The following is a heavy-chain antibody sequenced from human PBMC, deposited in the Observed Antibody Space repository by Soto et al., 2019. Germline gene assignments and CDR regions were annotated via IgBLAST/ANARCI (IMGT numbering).Heavy chain of an antibody. D-gene: IGHD3-3*01. V-gene: IGHV1-69*12. Sequence: QVQLVQSGAEVKRPGSSVKVSCKASGGTFSSYAISWVRQAPGQGLEWMGGIIPIFGSTNYAQKFQGRVTITADESTSTAYMELSSLRSEDTAVYYCARGGLRFLDCAMDVWGQGTTVTVSS. CDR1: GGTFSSYA. CDR2: IIPIFGST. J-gene: IGHJ6*02. CDR3: ARGGLRFLDCAMDV.